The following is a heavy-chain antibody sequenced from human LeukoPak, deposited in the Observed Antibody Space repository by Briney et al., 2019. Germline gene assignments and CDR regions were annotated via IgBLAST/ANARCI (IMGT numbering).Heavy chain of an antibody. J-gene: IGHJ3*02. D-gene: IGHD1-26*01. CDR3: ARYSGGYFDAFDI. CDR2: IYYSGST. V-gene: IGHV4-61*01. CDR1: GGSVSSGSSY. Sequence: PSETLSLTCTVSGGSVSSGSSYWSWIRQPPGKGLEWTGYIYYSGSTNYNPSLKSRVTISVDTSKNLFSLKLSSVTAADTAVYYCARYSGGYFDAFDIWGQGTMVTVSS.